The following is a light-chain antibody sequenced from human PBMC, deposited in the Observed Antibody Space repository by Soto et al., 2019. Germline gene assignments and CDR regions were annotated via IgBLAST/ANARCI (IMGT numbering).Light chain of an antibody. CDR1: QSINNY. V-gene: IGKV1-39*01. Sequence: IQMTQSPSSLSASIGDRVTITCRALQSINNYLNWYQQKPCKAPNLLIYAASSLHSGVPFRFSGSGSGTDFTLTISRLQPEEFANYDCQQSYSTPWTFGQGTKLQIK. CDR3: QQSYSTPWT. CDR2: AAS. J-gene: IGKJ1*01.